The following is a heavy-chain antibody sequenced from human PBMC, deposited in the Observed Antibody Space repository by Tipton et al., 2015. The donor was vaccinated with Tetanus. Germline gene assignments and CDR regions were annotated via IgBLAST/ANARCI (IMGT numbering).Heavy chain of an antibody. CDR3: AKDPVLDLDWYSSSSGWFDP. Sequence: FLRLSCAASGFTFSSYAMSWVRQAPGKGLEWVSAISGSGGSTYYADSVKGRFTISRDNSKNTLYLQMNSLRAEDTAVYYCAKDPVLDLDWYSSSSGWFDPWGQVTLVTVSS. CDR1: GFTFSSYA. D-gene: IGHD6-6*01. V-gene: IGHV3-23*01. J-gene: IGHJ5*02. CDR2: ISGSGGST.